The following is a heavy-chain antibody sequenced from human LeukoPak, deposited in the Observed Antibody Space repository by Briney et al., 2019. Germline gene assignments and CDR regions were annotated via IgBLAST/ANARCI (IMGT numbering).Heavy chain of an antibody. CDR1: DGPIRSHY. CDR3: GRDALVGYFSYYYIDV. J-gene: IGHJ6*03. Sequence: SETLSLTCTVSDGPIRSHYWTWIRQFPVKGLEWIGDISNSGSTKYNPSLKSRVTISIDTSKSQISLRLSSVTAADTAVYYCGRDALVGYFSYYYIDVWGKGTTVTVSS. V-gene: IGHV4-59*11. D-gene: IGHD2-15*01. CDR2: ISNSGST.